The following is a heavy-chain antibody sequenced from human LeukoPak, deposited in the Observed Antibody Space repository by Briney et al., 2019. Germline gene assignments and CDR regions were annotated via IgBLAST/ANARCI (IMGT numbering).Heavy chain of an antibody. CDR1: GYTFTRHY. CDR3: ARVLGGLAFRTFDY. CDR2: INPSGGST. Sequence: ASVNVSCKASGYTFTRHYMHWVRQAPGQGLEWMGIINPSGGSTIYAQKFQGRVTMTRDTSTSTVYMELSSLRSEDTAVHYCARVLGGLAFRTFDYWGQGTLVTVSS. J-gene: IGHJ4*02. D-gene: IGHD3-16*01. V-gene: IGHV1-46*01.